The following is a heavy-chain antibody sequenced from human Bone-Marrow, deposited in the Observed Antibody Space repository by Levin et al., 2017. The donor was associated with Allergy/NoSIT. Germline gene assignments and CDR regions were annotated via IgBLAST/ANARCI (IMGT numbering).Heavy chain of an antibody. D-gene: IGHD3-10*01. V-gene: IGHV3-13*01. J-gene: IGHJ3*02. CDR3: ARYNYAYNAFDI. CDR1: GFTFRSCD. Sequence: GGSLRLSCAASGFTFRSCDMHWVRQATGKGLECVSTIGTAADTYYPDSVRGRFTITRDNAKNSLYLQMNGLSAGDTAVYYCARYNYAYNAFDIWGQGTMVTVSS. CDR2: IGTAADT.